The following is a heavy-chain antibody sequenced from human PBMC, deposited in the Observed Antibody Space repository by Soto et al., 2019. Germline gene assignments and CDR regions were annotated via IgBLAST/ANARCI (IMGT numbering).Heavy chain of an antibody. J-gene: IGHJ6*02. D-gene: IGHD1-20*01. CDR3: AREGMWSYYYGMDV. Sequence: QVQLVQSGAEVKKPGASVKVSCKASGYTFSDYYMSWIRQAPGKGLEWVSYISSSGSTIYYADSVKGRFTISRDNAKNSLYLQMNSLRAEDTAVYYCAREGMWSYYYGMDVWGQGTTVTVSS. CDR1: GYTFSDYY. V-gene: IGHV3-11*01. CDR2: ISSSGSTI.